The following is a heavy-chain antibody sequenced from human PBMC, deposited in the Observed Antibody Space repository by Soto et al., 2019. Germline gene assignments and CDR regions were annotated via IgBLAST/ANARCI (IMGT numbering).Heavy chain of an antibody. CDR2: INPDTGGT. J-gene: IGHJ5*02. Sequence: ASVKVSCKASGYTFNTYYIHWVRQVPGQGLEWMGWINPDTGGTDYRQKFQGRVTMTRDTSVSTVYMELNRLTSDDTAVYFCAGAVGRDGSGWYRGAYDLWGQGSQVTVP. CDR1: GYTFNTYY. D-gene: IGHD6-19*01. CDR3: AGAVGRDGSGWYRGAYDL. V-gene: IGHV1-2*02.